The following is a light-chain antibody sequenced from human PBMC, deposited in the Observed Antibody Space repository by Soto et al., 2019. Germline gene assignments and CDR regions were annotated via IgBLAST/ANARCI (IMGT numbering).Light chain of an antibody. V-gene: IGLV2-14*01. CDR3: SSYTTSSSYV. CDR2: DVY. J-gene: IGLJ1*01. Sequence: SALTQPASVSGSPGQSITISCTGTSSDVGGFIYVSWYQQHPGKAPKLLIFDVYSRPSGISNRFSGSKSGNTASLTISGLQAEDEADYYCSSYTTSSSYVFGAGTKVTVL. CDR1: SSDVGGFIY.